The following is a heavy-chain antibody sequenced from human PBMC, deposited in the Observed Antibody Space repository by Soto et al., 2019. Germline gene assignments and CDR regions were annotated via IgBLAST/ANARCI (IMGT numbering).Heavy chain of an antibody. CDR3: ARHGVAAFDY. CDR2: MYYSGNT. J-gene: IGHJ4*02. D-gene: IGHD6-13*01. V-gene: IGHV4-59*08. CDR1: GGSISSYY. Sequence: SETLSLTYTVSGGSISSYYWSWIRQPPGKGLEWIGYMYYSGNTNYNPSLKSRVTISVDTSTNQFFLKLSSVTAADTAVYYCARHGVAAFDYWGQGTLVTVSS.